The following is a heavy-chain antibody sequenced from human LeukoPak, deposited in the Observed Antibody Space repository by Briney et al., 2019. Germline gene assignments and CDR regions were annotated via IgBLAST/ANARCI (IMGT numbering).Heavy chain of an antibody. D-gene: IGHD6-13*01. Sequence: SETLSLTCTVSGGSISSSSYYWGWIRQPPGKGLVWIGSIYYSGSTYYNPSLKSRVTISVDTSKNQFSLKLSSVTAADTAVYYCARRSQQLRDWFDPWGQGTLVTVSS. J-gene: IGHJ5*02. CDR2: IYYSGST. CDR3: ARRSQQLRDWFDP. CDR1: GGSISSSSYY. V-gene: IGHV4-39*01.